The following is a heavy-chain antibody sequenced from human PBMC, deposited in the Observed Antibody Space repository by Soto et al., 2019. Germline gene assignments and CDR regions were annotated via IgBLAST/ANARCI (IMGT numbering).Heavy chain of an antibody. D-gene: IGHD3-10*01. Sequence: QVQLVQSGAEVKKPGASVKVSCKASGYTFTSYGISWVRQAPGQGLEWMGWINVYNGNTNYAQKLQGRDTMTTDTTTSTAYLDLRSVRSDDTAVYFCARDTSRGEYDYWGQGTLVTVSS. CDR1: GYTFTSYG. J-gene: IGHJ4*02. V-gene: IGHV1-18*01. CDR2: INVYNGNT. CDR3: ARDTSRGEYDY.